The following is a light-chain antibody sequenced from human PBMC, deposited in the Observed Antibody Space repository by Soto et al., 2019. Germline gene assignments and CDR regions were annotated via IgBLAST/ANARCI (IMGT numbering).Light chain of an antibody. V-gene: IGKV1-5*01. CDR2: DAS. Sequence: DIQMSQCTYHLSPPVGDTVPITRRASQSISSWLAWYQQKPGKAPKLLIYDASSLESGVPSRFSGSGSGTEFTLTISSLQPDDFATYYCQQYNSYPQTFGQGTKVDIK. CDR1: QSISSW. J-gene: IGKJ1*01. CDR3: QQYNSYPQT.